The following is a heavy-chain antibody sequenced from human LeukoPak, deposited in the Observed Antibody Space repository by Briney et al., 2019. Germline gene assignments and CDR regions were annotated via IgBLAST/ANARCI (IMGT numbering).Heavy chain of an antibody. CDR2: MNPNSGNT. V-gene: IGHV1-8*01. Sequence: ASVKVSCKASGYTFTSYDINWVRQATGQGLEWMGWMNPNSGNTGYAQKFQGRVTMTRNTSISTAYMELSSLRSEDTAVYHCTRARAAAGIDFDYWGQGTLVTVSS. D-gene: IGHD6-13*01. CDR1: GYTFTSYD. CDR3: TRARAAAGIDFDY. J-gene: IGHJ4*02.